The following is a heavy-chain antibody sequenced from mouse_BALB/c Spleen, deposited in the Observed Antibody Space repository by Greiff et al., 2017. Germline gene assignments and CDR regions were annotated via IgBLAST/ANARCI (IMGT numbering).Heavy chain of an antibody. Sequence: VKVVESGPGLVAPSQSLSITCTVSGFSLTDYGVSWIRQPPGKGLEWLGVIWGGGSTYYNSALKSRLSISKDNSKSQVFLKMNSLQTDDTAMYYCANWPDYYGSSYVWFAYWGQGTLVTVSA. V-gene: IGHV2-6-5*01. J-gene: IGHJ3*01. CDR1: GFSLTDYG. CDR2: IWGGGST. CDR3: ANWPDYYGSSYVWFAY. D-gene: IGHD1-1*01.